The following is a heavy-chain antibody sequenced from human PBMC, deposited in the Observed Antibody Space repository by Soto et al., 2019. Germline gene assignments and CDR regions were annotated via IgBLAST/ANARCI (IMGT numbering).Heavy chain of an antibody. CDR3: ARRAVTPYYYYYMDV. CDR2: INHSGST. Sequence: QVQLQQWGAGLLKPSETLSLTCAVYGGSFSGYYWSWIRQPPGKGLEWIGEINHSGSTNYNPSLKSRVTISVDTSKNQFSLKLSSVTAADTAVYYCARRAVTPYYYYYMDVWGKGTTVTVSS. V-gene: IGHV4-34*01. CDR1: GGSFSGYY. J-gene: IGHJ6*03. D-gene: IGHD4-17*01.